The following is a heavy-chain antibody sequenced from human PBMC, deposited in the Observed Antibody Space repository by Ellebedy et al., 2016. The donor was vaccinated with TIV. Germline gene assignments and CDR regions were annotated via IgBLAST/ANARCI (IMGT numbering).Heavy chain of an antibody. J-gene: IGHJ6*02. V-gene: IGHV3-7*03. Sequence: GGSLRLSCAASGFTFSRYWMNWVRQAPGKGLEWVANIRQDGSDNDYVDSVKGRFTVSRDNAKNSLYLEMNSLRAEDTAVYYCARGHCSGSSCLFYYYGMDVWGQGTAVTVSS. CDR3: ARGHCSGSSCLFYYYGMDV. CDR2: IRQDGSDN. D-gene: IGHD2-15*01. CDR1: GFTFSRYW.